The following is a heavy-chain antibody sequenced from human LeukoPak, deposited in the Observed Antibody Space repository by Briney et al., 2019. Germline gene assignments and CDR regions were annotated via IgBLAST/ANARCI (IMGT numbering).Heavy chain of an antibody. CDR2: ISSSSSYI. D-gene: IGHD6-13*01. J-gene: IGHJ4*02. Sequence: GGSLRLSCAASGFTISSYSMNWVRQAPGKGLEWVSSISSSSSYIYYADSVKGRFTISRDNAKNSLYLQMNSLRAEDTAVYYCARAEYSSSWYDYWGQGTLVTVSS. CDR1: GFTISSYS. V-gene: IGHV3-21*01. CDR3: ARAEYSSSWYDY.